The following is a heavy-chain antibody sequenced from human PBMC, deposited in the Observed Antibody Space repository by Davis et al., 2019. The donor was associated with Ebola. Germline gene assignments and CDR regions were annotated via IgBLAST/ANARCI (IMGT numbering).Heavy chain of an antibody. Sequence: ASVKVSCKASGGTFSSYAISWVRQAPGQGLEWMGWINPNSGGTNYAQKFQGWVTITRDTSISTAYMELSRLRSDDTAVYYCARDQLGEQLDYYYYYGMDVWGQGTTVTVSS. CDR3: ARDQLGEQLDYYYYYGMDV. D-gene: IGHD6-13*01. J-gene: IGHJ6*02. CDR1: GGTFSSYA. CDR2: INPNSGGT. V-gene: IGHV1-2*04.